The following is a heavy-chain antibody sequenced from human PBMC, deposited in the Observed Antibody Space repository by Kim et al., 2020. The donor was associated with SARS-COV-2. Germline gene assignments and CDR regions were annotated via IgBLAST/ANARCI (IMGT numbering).Heavy chain of an antibody. CDR1: GYTFSGYY. D-gene: IGHD3-16*01. Sequence: ASVKVSCKTSGYTFSGYYMHWVRQAPGQGLEWMGWMKANSGDTNYAQKFQGRVTMTRDTSISTAYMELSSLRSDDTAVYYCARHWGSSEGYYWCQGTLV. CDR2: MKANSGDT. V-gene: IGHV1-2*02. CDR3: ARHWGSSEGYY. J-gene: IGHJ4*02.